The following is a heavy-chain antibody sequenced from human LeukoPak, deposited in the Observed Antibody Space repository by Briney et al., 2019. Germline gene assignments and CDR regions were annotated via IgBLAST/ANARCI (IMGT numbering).Heavy chain of an antibody. Sequence: SETLSLTCTVSGGSISSYYWSWIRQPPGKGLEWIGYIYYSGSTNYNPSLKSRVTISVDTSKNQFSLKLSSVTAADTAVYYRAREGRLRPFDYWGQGTLVTVSS. D-gene: IGHD3-16*01. CDR3: AREGRLRPFDY. CDR1: GGSISSYY. J-gene: IGHJ4*02. V-gene: IGHV4-59*01. CDR2: IYYSGST.